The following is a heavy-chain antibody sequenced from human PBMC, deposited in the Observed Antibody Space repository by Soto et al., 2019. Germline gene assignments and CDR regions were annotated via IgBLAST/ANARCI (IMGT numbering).Heavy chain of an antibody. CDR2: IWYDGSNK. CDR1: GFTFSSYG. CDR3: ARKVAAWAYFDY. D-gene: IGHD2-15*01. V-gene: IGHV3-33*01. Sequence: GSLRLSCAASGFTFSSYGMHWVRQAPGKGLEWVAVIWYDGSNKYYADSVKGRFTISRDNSKNTLYLQMNSLRVEDTAVYYCARKVAAWAYFDYWGQGTLVTVSS. J-gene: IGHJ4*02.